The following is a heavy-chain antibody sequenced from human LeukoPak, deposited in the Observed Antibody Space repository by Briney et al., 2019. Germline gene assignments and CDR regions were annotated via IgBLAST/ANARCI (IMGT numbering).Heavy chain of an antibody. CDR1: GGSISSSNW. J-gene: IGHJ4*02. CDR3: VRDRELTY. D-gene: IGHD1-26*01. CDR2: IYHSGST. V-gene: IGHV4-4*02. Sequence: PSETLSLTCAVSGGSISSSNWWSWVRQPPGKGLEWIGEIYHSGSTNYNPSLKSRVTISVDTSKNQFSLKLTSVTAADTAVYYCVRDRELTYWGQGTLVTVSS.